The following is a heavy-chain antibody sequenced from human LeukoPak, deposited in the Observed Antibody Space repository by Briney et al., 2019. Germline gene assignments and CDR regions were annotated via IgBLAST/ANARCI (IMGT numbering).Heavy chain of an antibody. CDR3: ARHRRSYYGSGDY. CDR1: GGSFSGYY. D-gene: IGHD3-10*01. V-gene: IGHV4-34*01. CDR2: INHSGSI. Sequence: SETLSLTCTVYGGSFSGYYWSWIRQPPGRGLEGIGEINHSGSINYNPSLKSRVTISVDTSKNQFSLKLSSVTAADTAVYYCARHRRSYYGSGDYWGQGTLVTVSS. J-gene: IGHJ4*02.